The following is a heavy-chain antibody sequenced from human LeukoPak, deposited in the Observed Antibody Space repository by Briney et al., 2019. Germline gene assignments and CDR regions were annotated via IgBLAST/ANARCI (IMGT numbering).Heavy chain of an antibody. CDR2: IIPIFGTA. CDR1: GGTFSSYA. J-gene: IGHJ5*02. CDR3: ARLRLVRGVSVFDP. V-gene: IGHV1-69*06. Sequence: SVKVSCKASGGTFSSYAISWVRQAPGQGLEWMGGIIPIFGTANYAQKFQGRVTITADKSTSTAYMELSSLRSEDTAVYYCARLRLVRGVSVFDPWGQGTLVTVSS. D-gene: IGHD3-10*01.